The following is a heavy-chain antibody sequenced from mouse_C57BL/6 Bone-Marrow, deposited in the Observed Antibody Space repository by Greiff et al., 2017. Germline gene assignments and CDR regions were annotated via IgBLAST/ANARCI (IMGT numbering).Heavy chain of an antibody. Sequence: VQLQQSGPELVKPGASVKISCKASGYAFSSSWMNWVKQRPGKGLEWIGRIYPGDGDNNYNGKLKGKATLTADKSSSTAYMQLSSLTSEDSAVYFCARFFAGSSFDYWGQGTTLTVSS. CDR1: GYAFSSSW. J-gene: IGHJ2*01. CDR2: IYPGDGDN. V-gene: IGHV1-82*01. CDR3: ARFFAGSSFDY.